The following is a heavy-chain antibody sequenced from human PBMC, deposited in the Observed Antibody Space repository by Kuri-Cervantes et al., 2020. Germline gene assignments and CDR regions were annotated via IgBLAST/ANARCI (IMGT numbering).Heavy chain of an antibody. V-gene: IGHV4-34*01. J-gene: IGHJ6*03. D-gene: IGHD6-6*01. Sequence: SETLSLTCAVYGGSFSGYYWSWIRQPPGKGLEWIGEINHSGSTNYNPSLKSRVTISVDTSKNQFSLKLSSVTAADTAVYYCARARVRGSSSSYYYYYYMDVWGKGTTVTVSS. CDR3: ARARVRGSSSSYYYYYYMDV. CDR2: INHSGST. CDR1: GGSFSGYY.